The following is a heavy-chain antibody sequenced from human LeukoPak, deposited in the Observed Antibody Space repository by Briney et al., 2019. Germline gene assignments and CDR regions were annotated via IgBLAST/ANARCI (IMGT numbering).Heavy chain of an antibody. V-gene: IGHV3-30*02. CDR3: AKDWSFVVVVPAAMFNSYYFDY. Sequence: GGSLRLSCAASGFTFISYGMHWVRQAPGKGLEWGAFIRYDGSNKYYADSVKGRFTISRDNSKNTLYLQMNSLRAEDTAVYYCAKDWSFVVVVPAAMFNSYYFDYWGQGTLVTVSS. J-gene: IGHJ4*02. CDR1: GFTFISYG. D-gene: IGHD2-2*01. CDR2: IRYDGSNK.